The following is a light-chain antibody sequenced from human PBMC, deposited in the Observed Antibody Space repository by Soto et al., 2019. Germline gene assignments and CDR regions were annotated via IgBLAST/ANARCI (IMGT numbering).Light chain of an antibody. CDR1: TGDVGTYNF. V-gene: IGLV2-11*01. J-gene: IGLJ3*02. CDR3: CSYAGSFTWV. CDR2: DAS. Sequence: QSVLTQPRSVSGSPGQSGTISCTGTTGDVGTYNFVSWYQHHPGKAPKLMIYDASKRPSGVPDRFSASKAGNTASLTISGLQAEDEADYYCCSYAGSFTWVFGGGTKVTVL.